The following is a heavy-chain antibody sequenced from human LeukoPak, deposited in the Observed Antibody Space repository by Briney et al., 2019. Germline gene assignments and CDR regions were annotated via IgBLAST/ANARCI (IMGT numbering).Heavy chain of an antibody. CDR1: GGSIDITNY. Sequence: SGTLSLTCGVSGGSIDITNYWSWVCQAPGKGLEWIGEISHDGTTNYNPSLRSRVAMSLDRANNQFSLSLTSVTAADTAVYYCTREDRPFCPFAYWGQGVLVTVSS. D-gene: IGHD3-22*01. CDR2: ISHDGTT. J-gene: IGHJ4*02. CDR3: TREDRPFCPFAY. V-gene: IGHV4-4*02.